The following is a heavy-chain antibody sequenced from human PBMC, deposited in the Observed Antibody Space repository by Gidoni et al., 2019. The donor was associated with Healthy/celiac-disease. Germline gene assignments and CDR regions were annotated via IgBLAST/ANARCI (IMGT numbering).Heavy chain of an antibody. D-gene: IGHD5-12*01. Sequence: QVQLQESGPGLAKPSEPLSLTCTVSGGSISSYYWSWIRQPPGKGLEWIGYFYYSGSTNYNPSLKSRVTISVETSKNQFSLKLSSVTAADTAVYYCARNLQGYGIDYWGQGTLVTVSS. CDR3: ARNLQGYGIDY. CDR2: FYYSGST. J-gene: IGHJ4*02. V-gene: IGHV4-59*01. CDR1: GGSISSYY.